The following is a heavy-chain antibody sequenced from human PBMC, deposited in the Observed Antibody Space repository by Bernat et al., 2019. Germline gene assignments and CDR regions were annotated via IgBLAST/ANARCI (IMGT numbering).Heavy chain of an antibody. V-gene: IGHV3-48*03. D-gene: IGHD3-22*01. CDR3: ARVGRDYDSSAYLSGAFDI. J-gene: IGHJ3*02. CDR1: GFTFSSYE. CDR2: LSSSGSTV. Sequence: EVQLVESGGGLVQPGGSLRLSCVSSGFTFSSYEMNWVRQAPGKGLEWVSYLSSSGSTVFYADCVKGRFTISRDNAKNSLYLQMNSLRAEDTAVYYCARVGRDYDSSAYLSGAFDIWGQGTMVTVSS.